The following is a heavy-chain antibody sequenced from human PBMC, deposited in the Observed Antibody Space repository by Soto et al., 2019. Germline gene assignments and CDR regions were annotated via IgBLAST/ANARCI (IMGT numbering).Heavy chain of an antibody. CDR2: IYYSGST. V-gene: IGHV4-61*01. CDR1: GSSVGSGSYY. J-gene: IGHJ6*02. Sequence: SETLSLTCTVSGSSVGSGSYYRSWFREPPGKGLEWIGYIYYSGSTNYNPSLKSRVTISVDTSKNQFSLKLSSVTAADTAVYYCARGIEGWYQGRYYYGMDVWGQGTTVT. D-gene: IGHD6-19*01. CDR3: ARGIEGWYQGRYYYGMDV.